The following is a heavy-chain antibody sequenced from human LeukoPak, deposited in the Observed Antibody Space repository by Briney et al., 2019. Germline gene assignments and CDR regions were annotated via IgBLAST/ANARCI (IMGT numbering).Heavy chain of an antibody. V-gene: IGHV1-46*01. Sequence: GASVKVSCKASGYTFTSYYMHWVRQAPGQGLEWMGIINPSGGSTSYAQKFQGRVTMIRDTSTSTVYMELSSLRSEDTAVYYCARARGRITIFGVVIEQYYGMDVWGQGTTVTVSS. J-gene: IGHJ6*02. CDR2: INPSGGST. CDR1: GYTFTSYY. CDR3: ARARGRITIFGVVIEQYYGMDV. D-gene: IGHD3-3*01.